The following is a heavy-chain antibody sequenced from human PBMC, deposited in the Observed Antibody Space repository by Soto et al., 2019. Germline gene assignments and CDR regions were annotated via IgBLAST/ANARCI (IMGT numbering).Heavy chain of an antibody. CDR2: FYHGAPT. CDR3: VNNGFYSLQH. CDR1: GGSISSNGW. Sequence: QVQLQESGPGLVKPSGTLSLTCAVSGGSISSNGWWSWVRQPPGKGLEWIGEFYHGAPTTYNPSLKSLVTISVDNSMNQLSLEVSSVTAADTAVYYCVNNGFYSLQHWGQGTLVTVSS. J-gene: IGHJ1*01. D-gene: IGHD2-15*01. V-gene: IGHV4-4*02.